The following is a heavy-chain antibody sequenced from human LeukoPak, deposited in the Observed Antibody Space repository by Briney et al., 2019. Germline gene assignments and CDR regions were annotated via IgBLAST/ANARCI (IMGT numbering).Heavy chain of an antibody. D-gene: IGHD3-3*01. V-gene: IGHV1-46*01. CDR2: INPSGGST. J-gene: IGHJ4*02. CDR3: ARDYGFDPIGGNFDY. Sequence: GASVKVSCKASGYTFTSYYMHWVRQAPGQGLEWMGVINPSGGSTSYAQKFQGRVTMTTDTSTSTAYMELSSLRSDDTAVYYCARDYGFDPIGGNFDYWGQGTLVTVSS. CDR1: GYTFTSYY.